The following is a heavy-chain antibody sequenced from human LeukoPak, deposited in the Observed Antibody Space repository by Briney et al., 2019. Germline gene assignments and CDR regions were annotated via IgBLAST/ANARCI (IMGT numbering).Heavy chain of an antibody. Sequence: TSETLSLTCAVSGGSIDSGGYYWSWIRQLPGKGLEWIGYIYYSGSTYYNPSLKSRVTMSVDTSKNQFSLKLSSVTAADTAVYYWARLAVAGIPDYWGQGTLVTVSS. J-gene: IGHJ4*02. CDR2: IYYSGST. CDR3: ARLAVAGIPDY. D-gene: IGHD6-19*01. V-gene: IGHV4-31*11. CDR1: GGSIDSGGYY.